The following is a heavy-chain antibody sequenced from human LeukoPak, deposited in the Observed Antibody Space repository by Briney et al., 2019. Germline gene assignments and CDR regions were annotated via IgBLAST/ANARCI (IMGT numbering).Heavy chain of an antibody. CDR2: IKSKTDGGTT. V-gene: IGHV3-15*01. J-gene: IGHJ4*02. Sequence: PGGSLRLSCAASGFTFSNAWMSWVRQAPGKGLEWVGRIKSKTDGGTTDNAAPVKGRFTISRDDSKTTLYLQMNSLKTEDTAVYYCTTGPFSTWYYYDSSGYSHGGLYFDYWGQGTLVTVSS. CDR3: TTGPFSTWYYYDSSGYSHGGLYFDY. CDR1: GFTFSNAW. D-gene: IGHD3-22*01.